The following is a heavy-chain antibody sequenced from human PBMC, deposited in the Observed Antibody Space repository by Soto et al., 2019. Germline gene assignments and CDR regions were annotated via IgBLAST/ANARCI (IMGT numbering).Heavy chain of an antibody. V-gene: IGHV1-18*04. CDR3: ARFISGTYADRFDP. CDR1: SHLFSVYI. D-gene: IGHD1-26*01. CDR2: INARNGET. Sequence: QVKLVQSGAEVKRPGASVRVSCKASSHLFSVYIVTWVRQAPGQGLEWMGWINARNGETHYAQNFQDRVTMTTDTSTNTAYIHLRSLRSDETAFYYTARFISGTYADRFDPWGQGTQVTVSS. J-gene: IGHJ5*02.